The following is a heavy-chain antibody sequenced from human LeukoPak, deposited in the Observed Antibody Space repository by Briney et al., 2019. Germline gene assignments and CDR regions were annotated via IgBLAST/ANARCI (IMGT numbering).Heavy chain of an antibody. D-gene: IGHD6-13*01. CDR3: AKGDLSSWTPFDY. J-gene: IGHJ4*02. V-gene: IGHV3-30*18. Sequence: GGSLRLSCAASGFTFSSYGMHWVRQAPGKGLEWVAVISYDGSNKYYADSVKGRFTISRDNSKNTLYLQMNRLRAEDTAVYYCAKGDLSSWTPFDYWGQGTLVTVSS. CDR1: GFTFSSYG. CDR2: ISYDGSNK.